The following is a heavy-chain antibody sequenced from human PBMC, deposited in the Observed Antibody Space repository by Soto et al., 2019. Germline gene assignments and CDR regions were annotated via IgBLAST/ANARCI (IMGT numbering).Heavy chain of an antibody. CDR3: ARRGAPGGSDFPAPDYDYIWGSYRSTYPFDY. J-gene: IGHJ4*02. D-gene: IGHD3-16*02. Sequence: SETLSLTCTVSGGSISSSSYYWGWIRQPPGKGLEWIGSIYYSGSTYYNPSLKSRVTISVDTSKNQFSLKLSSVTAADTAVYYCARRGAPGGSDFPAPDYDYIWGSYRSTYPFDYWGQGTLVTVSS. V-gene: IGHV4-39*01. CDR1: GGSISSSSYY. CDR2: IYYSGST.